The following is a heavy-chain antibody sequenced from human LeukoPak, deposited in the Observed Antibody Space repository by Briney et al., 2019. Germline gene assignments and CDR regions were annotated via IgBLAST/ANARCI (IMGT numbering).Heavy chain of an antibody. J-gene: IGHJ4*02. CDR3: ARLEAAVVAATLDY. CDR1: GYSFTSYW. D-gene: IGHD2-15*01. Sequence: GESLKISCKGSGYSFTSYWICWVRQMPGKGLEWMGTIYPGDSDTRYSPSFQGQVTISADKSISTAYLQWSSLKASDTAMYYCARLEAAVVAATLDYWGQGTLVTVSS. V-gene: IGHV5-51*01. CDR2: IYPGDSDT.